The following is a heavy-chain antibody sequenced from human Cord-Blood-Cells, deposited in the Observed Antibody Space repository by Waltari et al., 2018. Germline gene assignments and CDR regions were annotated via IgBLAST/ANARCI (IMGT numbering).Heavy chain of an antibody. V-gene: IGHV1-3*01. J-gene: IGHJ4*02. CDR1: GYTFTSYA. D-gene: IGHD3-3*01. CDR2: INAGNGNT. CDR3: ARAGEVRFLEWPDPLDY. Sequence: QVQLVQSGAEVKKPGASVKVSCKASGYTFTSYAMHWVRQAPGLRLEWMGWINAGNGNTKYSQKFQGRVTITRDTSASTAYMELSSLRSEDTAVYYCARAGEVRFLEWPDPLDYWGQGTLVTVSS.